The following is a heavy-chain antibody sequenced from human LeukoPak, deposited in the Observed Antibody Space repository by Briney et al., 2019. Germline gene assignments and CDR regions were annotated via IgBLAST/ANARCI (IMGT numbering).Heavy chain of an antibody. CDR1: GGSMSTYY. CDR2: IYHSGST. V-gene: IGHV4-59*08. CDR3: ARHPYGDYLNWFDP. J-gene: IGHJ5*02. D-gene: IGHD4-17*01. Sequence: SETLSLTCTVSGGSMSTYYWSWIRQPPGKGLEWIGYIYHSGSTNYNPSLKSRVTISVDTSKNQFSLKLSSVTAADTAVYYCARHPYGDYLNWFDPWGQGTLVTVSS.